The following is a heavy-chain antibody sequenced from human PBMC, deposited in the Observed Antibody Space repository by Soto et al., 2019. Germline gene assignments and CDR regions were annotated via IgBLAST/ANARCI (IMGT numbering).Heavy chain of an antibody. CDR2: IYYSGST. V-gene: IGHV4-39*01. CDR1: GGSISSSSYY. J-gene: IGHJ6*02. D-gene: IGHD3-22*01. CDR3: ARQSDYYDSSGYYYYYYGMDV. Sequence: QLQLQESGPGLVKPSETLSLTCTVSGGSISSSSYYWGWIRQPPGKGLEWIGSIYYSGSTYYNPSLKRRVTISVDTSKNQFSLKLSSVTAADTAVYYCARQSDYYDSSGYYYYYYGMDVWGQGTTVTVSS.